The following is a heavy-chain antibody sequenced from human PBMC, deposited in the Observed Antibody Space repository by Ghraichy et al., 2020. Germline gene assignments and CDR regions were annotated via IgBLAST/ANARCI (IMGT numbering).Heavy chain of an antibody. V-gene: IGHV4-39*07. J-gene: IGHJ5*02. CDR2: VYSSGST. Sequence: SETLSLTCAVSGGSISTRNYYWGWIRQPPGKGLEWIGSVYSSGSTYSNPSLKSRVTISLDTSKNHFSLRLSSVTAADTAVYYCAKGGGRFSWPDPWGQGTLLTVSS. D-gene: IGHD3-16*01. CDR3: AKGGGRFSWPDP. CDR1: GGSISTRNYY.